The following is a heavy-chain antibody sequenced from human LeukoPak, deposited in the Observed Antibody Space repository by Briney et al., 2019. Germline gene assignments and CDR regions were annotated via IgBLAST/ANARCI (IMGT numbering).Heavy chain of an antibody. CDR3: ASFFFTTGYSSGWYWFDP. CDR1: GYTFTSYG. J-gene: IGHJ5*02. D-gene: IGHD6-19*01. CDR2: ISAYNGNT. Sequence: ASVKVSCKASGYTFTSYGISWVRQAPGQGLEWMGWISAYNGNTNYAQKLQGGVTMTTDTSTSTAYMELRSLRSDDTAVYYCASFFFTTGYSSGWYWFDPWGQGTLVTVSS. V-gene: IGHV1-18*01.